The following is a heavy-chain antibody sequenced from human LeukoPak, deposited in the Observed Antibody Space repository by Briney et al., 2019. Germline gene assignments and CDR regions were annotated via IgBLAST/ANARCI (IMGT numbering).Heavy chain of an antibody. Sequence: GSLRLSCAASGFTFSSHGMHWVRQAPGKGLEWVAFIRYDGSNKYYADSVKGRFTISRDNSKNTLYLQMNSLRAEDTAVYYCAKERALVSAFDIWGQGTMVTVSS. D-gene: IGHD3-9*01. J-gene: IGHJ3*02. CDR1: GFTFSSHG. V-gene: IGHV3-30*02. CDR3: AKERALVSAFDI. CDR2: IRYDGSNK.